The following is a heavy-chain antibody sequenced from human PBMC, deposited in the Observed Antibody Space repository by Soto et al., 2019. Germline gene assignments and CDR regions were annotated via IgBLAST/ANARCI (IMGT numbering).Heavy chain of an antibody. Sequence: PPHSLSLTCAISVDSVSSNRDAWNWIRQSPSRGLEWLGRTYYRSKWYNDYAVSVKSRITINTDTSKNQCPLQLNSVTPEDTAVYYCAGDPGYSSGWTEFDPWDQGTLVTVSS. D-gene: IGHD6-19*01. CDR2: TYYRSKWYN. V-gene: IGHV6-1*01. J-gene: IGHJ5*02. CDR3: AGDPGYSSGWTEFDP. CDR1: VDSVSSNRDA.